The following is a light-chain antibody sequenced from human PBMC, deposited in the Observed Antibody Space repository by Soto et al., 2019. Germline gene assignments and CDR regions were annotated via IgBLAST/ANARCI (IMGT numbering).Light chain of an antibody. Sequence: EIVLTQSPGILSLSPGERATLSCRASQSVSSNYLAWSQQKPGQAPRLLIYGASSRASGIPDRFSGSGSGTDFTLTISRLEPEDFAVYYCQQYNNWPPWTFGQGTKVEIK. J-gene: IGKJ1*01. CDR2: GAS. CDR1: QSVSSNY. CDR3: QQYNNWPPWT. V-gene: IGKV3-20*01.